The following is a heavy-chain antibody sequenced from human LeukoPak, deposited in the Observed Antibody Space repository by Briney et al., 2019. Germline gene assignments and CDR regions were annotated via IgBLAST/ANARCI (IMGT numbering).Heavy chain of an antibody. CDR2: IYYSGST. D-gene: IGHD3-10*01. CDR1: GGSISSYY. CDR3: ARVERGAVLLCFGVLSTAAFGI. V-gene: IGHV4-59*01. Sequence: SETLSLTCTVSGGSISSYYWSWIRQPPGKGLEWIGYIYYSGSTNYNPSLKSRVTISVDTSKNQFSLKLSSVTAADTAVYYCARVERGAVLLCFGVLSTAAFGIWGQGTMVTVSS. J-gene: IGHJ3*02.